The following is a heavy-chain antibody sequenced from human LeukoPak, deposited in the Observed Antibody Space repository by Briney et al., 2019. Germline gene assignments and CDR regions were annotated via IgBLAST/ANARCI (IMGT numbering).Heavy chain of an antibody. J-gene: IGHJ4*02. CDR1: GFTFSSYG. V-gene: IGHV3-30*02. CDR3: ANAYGSGRNALFDY. Sequence: PGGSLRLSCAASGFTFSSYGMHWVRQAPGKGLEWVAFIRYDGTNKYYADSVKGRFTISRDNSKNTLYLQMNSLRAEDTAVYYCANAYGSGRNALFDYWGQGTLVTVSS. CDR2: IRYDGTNK. D-gene: IGHD3-10*01.